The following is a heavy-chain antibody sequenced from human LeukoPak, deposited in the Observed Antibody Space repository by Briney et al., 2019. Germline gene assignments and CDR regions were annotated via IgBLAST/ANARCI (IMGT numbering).Heavy chain of an antibody. CDR1: GFTFDDYG. V-gene: IGHV3-20*04. D-gene: IGHD2-2*01. CDR3: ARGLGYCSSTSCFNFDY. CDR2: INWNGGST. Sequence: GGSLRLSCAASGFTFDDYGMSWVRQAPGKGLEWVSGINWNGGSTGYADSVKGRFTISRDNAKNSLYLQMNSLRAEDTAVYYCARGLGYCSSTSCFNFDYWGQGTLVTVSS. J-gene: IGHJ4*02.